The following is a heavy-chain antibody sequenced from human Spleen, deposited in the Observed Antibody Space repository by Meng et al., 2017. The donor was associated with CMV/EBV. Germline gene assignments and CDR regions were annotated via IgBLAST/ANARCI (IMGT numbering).Heavy chain of an antibody. D-gene: IGHD7-27*01. CDR1: GGSVNSGPFYY. CDR2: IYYSGST. Sequence: SETLSLTCTVSGGSVNSGPFYYWAWIRQPPGKGLEWIGYIYYSGSTYFNPSLKSRLTISVDTSKNQFSLKLSSVTAADTAVYYCARDGPTLGGADPWGQGTLVTVSS. J-gene: IGHJ5*02. V-gene: IGHV4-30-4*08. CDR3: ARDGPTLGGADP.